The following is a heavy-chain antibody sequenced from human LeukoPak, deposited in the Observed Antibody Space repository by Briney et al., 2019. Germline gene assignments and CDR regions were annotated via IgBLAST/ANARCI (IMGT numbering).Heavy chain of an antibody. V-gene: IGHV3-53*01. J-gene: IGHJ4*02. CDR3: ARGLSGSYHYFDY. CDR2: IYSGGST. D-gene: IGHD1-26*01. CDR1: GFTVSSNY. Sequence: GGSLRLSCAVSGFTVSSNYMSWVRQAPGKGLEWVSVIYSGGSTYYADSVKGRFTTSRDNSKNTLYLQVNSLRAEDTAVYYCARGLSGSYHYFDYWGQGTLVTVSS.